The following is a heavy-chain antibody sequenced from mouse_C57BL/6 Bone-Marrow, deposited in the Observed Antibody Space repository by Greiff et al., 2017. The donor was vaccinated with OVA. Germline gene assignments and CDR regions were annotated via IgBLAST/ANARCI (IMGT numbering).Heavy chain of an antibody. D-gene: IGHD2-1*01. V-gene: IGHV5-17*01. CDR2: ISSGSSTI. Sequence: EVHLVESGGGLVKPGGSLKLSCAASGFTFSDYGMHWVRQAPEKGLEWVAYISSGSSTIYYADTVKGRFTISRDNAKNTLFLQMTSLRSEDTAMYYCARKDGNYGNYAMDYWGQGTSVTVSS. J-gene: IGHJ4*01. CDR1: GFTFSDYG. CDR3: ARKDGNYGNYAMDY.